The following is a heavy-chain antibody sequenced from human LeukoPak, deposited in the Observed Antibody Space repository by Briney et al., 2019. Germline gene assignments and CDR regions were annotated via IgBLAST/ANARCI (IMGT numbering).Heavy chain of an antibody. J-gene: IGHJ2*01. Sequence: GGSLRLSCAASGFTFSSYGMHWVRRAPGKGLEWVAVISYDGSNKYYADSVKGRFTISRDNSKNTLYLQVNSLRAEDTAVYFCAKSGTVGATRFDWYFDLWGRGTQVTVSS. V-gene: IGHV3-30*18. CDR1: GFTFSSYG. D-gene: IGHD1-26*01. CDR3: AKSGTVGATRFDWYFDL. CDR2: ISYDGSNK.